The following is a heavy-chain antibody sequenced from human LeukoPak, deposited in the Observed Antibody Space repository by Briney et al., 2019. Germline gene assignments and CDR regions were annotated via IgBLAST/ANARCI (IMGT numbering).Heavy chain of an antibody. V-gene: IGHV1-46*04. CDR2: INPNDNSI. CDR1: GGTFSSHA. Sequence: ASVKVSCKASGGTFSSHAISWVRQAPGQGLEWIGLINPNDNSIDYTQKLRGRVTVTRDRSTSTVYMELNSLRSDDTAVYYCAREGGSYKHFDYWGQGSLITVSS. D-gene: IGHD3-10*01. J-gene: IGHJ4*02. CDR3: AREGGSYKHFDY.